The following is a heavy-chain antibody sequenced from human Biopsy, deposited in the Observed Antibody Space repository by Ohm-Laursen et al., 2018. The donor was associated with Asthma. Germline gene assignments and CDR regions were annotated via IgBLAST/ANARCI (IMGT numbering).Heavy chain of an antibody. D-gene: IGHD3-3*01. CDR1: GGSITPTSHY. V-gene: IGHV4-39*01. Sequence: GTLSLTCTVSGGSITPTSHYWDWIRQAPGKGLEWIGYISYGGKTSYNPSLKNRVTISRDTSKNQFSLRLTLVTAADTAVYFCARRITIFGVVQKDHGMDAWGQGTTVIVSS. J-gene: IGHJ6*02. CDR2: ISYGGKT. CDR3: ARRITIFGVVQKDHGMDA.